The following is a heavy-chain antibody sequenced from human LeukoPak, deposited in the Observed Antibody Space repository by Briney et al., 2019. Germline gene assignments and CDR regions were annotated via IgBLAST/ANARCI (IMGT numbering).Heavy chain of an antibody. CDR1: WFMFRNYA. J-gene: IGHJ4*02. V-gene: IGHV3-30*04. CDR2: ISYDGTSR. D-gene: IGHD7-27*01. CDR3: ATSLRNPGY. Sequence: GGSLRLSCVASWFMFRNYAMHWVRQAPGKGLECVAVISYDGTSRHYPDSVKGRFTISRDNSNNTLYLQFNSLSAEDTAVYYCATSLRNPGYWGQGTLVTVSS.